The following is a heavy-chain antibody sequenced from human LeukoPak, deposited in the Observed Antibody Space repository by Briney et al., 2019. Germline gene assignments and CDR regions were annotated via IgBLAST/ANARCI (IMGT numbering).Heavy chain of an antibody. CDR1: GGSISSFN. D-gene: IGHD3-16*01. CDR3: ARGLPGRDAFDV. V-gene: IGHV4-59*13. CDR2: VFYSGNT. Sequence: SETLSLTCTVSGGSISSFNWNWIWHRPGKGLEWVGYVFYSGNTNYNPSLGSGVTISEDTSQNQFSLNLNSLPAPDTAVYSCARGLPGRDAFDVWGQGTVVTVSS. J-gene: IGHJ3*01.